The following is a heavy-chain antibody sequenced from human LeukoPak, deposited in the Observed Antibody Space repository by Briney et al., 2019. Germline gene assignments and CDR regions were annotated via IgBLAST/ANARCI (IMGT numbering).Heavy chain of an antibody. D-gene: IGHD1-26*01. V-gene: IGHV3-21*04. CDR1: GFTFSSYS. CDR3: VRDRGTYRPIDY. CDR2: ISSSSSYI. Sequence: GGSLRLSCAASGFTFSSYSMNWVRQAPGKGLEWVSSISSSSSYIYYADSVKGRFTISRDNAKNSLYLQMNSLRAEDTAIYYCVRDRGTYRPIDYWGQGTLVTVSS. J-gene: IGHJ4*02.